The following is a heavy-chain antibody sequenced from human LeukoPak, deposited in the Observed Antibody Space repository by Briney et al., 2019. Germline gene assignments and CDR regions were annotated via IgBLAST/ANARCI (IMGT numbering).Heavy chain of an antibody. V-gene: IGHV3-7*01. Sequence: GGSLRLSCAASGFTFSSYWMNWARQAPGKGLEWVASINHNGNVNYYVDSVKGRFTISRDNAKNSLYLQMSNLRAEDTAVYYCARAGNWNYYYGMDVWGQGTTVTVSS. CDR3: ARAGNWNYYYGMDV. D-gene: IGHD1-20*01. CDR2: INHNGNVN. CDR1: GFTFSSYW. J-gene: IGHJ6*02.